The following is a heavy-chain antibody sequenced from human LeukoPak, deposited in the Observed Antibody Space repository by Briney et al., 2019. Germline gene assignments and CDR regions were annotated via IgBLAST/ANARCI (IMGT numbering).Heavy chain of an antibody. CDR3: ARGIEPVVVITPVAY. CDR2: MSYDGNNE. Sequence: PGRSLRLSCAASGFTFSSYGMQWVRQAPGKGLEWVAVMSYDGNNEYHADSVKGRFTISGDNSKNTLYLQMNSLRAEDTAVYYCARGIEPVVVITPVAYWGQGTLVTVSS. J-gene: IGHJ4*02. CDR1: GFTFSSYG. V-gene: IGHV3-30*03. D-gene: IGHD3-22*01.